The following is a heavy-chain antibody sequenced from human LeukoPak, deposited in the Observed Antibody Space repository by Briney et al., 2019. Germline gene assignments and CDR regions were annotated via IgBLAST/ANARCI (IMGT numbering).Heavy chain of an antibody. V-gene: IGHV3-23*01. J-gene: IGHJ4*02. CDR1: GFTFSNYA. CDR3: AKMILGTAAGITMGFDY. CDR2: MSGSGGST. Sequence: GGSLRLSCAASGFTFSNYAMSWVRQAPGKGLEWVSTMSGSGGSTYYADSVKGRFIISRDSSKNTLYLQMNSLRAEDTAVYYCAKMILGTAAGITMGFDYWGQGTLVTVSS. D-gene: IGHD6-13*01.